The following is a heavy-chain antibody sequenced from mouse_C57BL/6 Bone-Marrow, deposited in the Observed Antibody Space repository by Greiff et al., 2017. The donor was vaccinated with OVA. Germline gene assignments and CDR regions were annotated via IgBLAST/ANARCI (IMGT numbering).Heavy chain of an antibody. CDR3: DRDRGWSPRVDD. Sequence: EVKLVESGGGLVKPGGSLKLSCAASGFTFSSYAMSWVRQTPEKRLAWVATISDGGSYTYYPANVTGRFTISRDNAKNNLYLQMSHLKSEDTAMNYWDRDRGWSPRVDDWGQGTSVTVSS. J-gene: IGHJ4*01. CDR1: GFTFSSYA. CDR2: ISDGGSYT. D-gene: IGHD2-3*01. V-gene: IGHV5-4*01.